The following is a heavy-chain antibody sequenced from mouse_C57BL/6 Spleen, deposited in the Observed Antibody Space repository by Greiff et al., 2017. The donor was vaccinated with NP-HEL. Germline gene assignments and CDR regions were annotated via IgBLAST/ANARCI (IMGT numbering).Heavy chain of an antibody. Sequence: VQLQQSGTVLARPGASVKMSCKTSGYTFTSYWMHWVKQRPGQGLEWIGAIYPGNSDTSYNQKFKGKAKLTAVTSASTAYMELSSLTNEDSAVYYCTGSGSSSNDFDYWGQGTTLTVSS. CDR3: TGSGSSSNDFDY. V-gene: IGHV1-5*01. CDR2: IYPGNSDT. D-gene: IGHD1-1*01. J-gene: IGHJ2*01. CDR1: GYTFTSYW.